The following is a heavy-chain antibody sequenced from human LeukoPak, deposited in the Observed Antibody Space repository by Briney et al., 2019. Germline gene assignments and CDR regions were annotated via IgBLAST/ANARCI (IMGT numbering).Heavy chain of an antibody. CDR3: ARHGTSYYYYYMDV. Sequence: SETLSLTCTVSGGSISSISYYWGWIRQPPGKGLEWIASIYYSGNTYYNPSLKSRVTISVDTSKNQFSLKLSSVTAADTAVYYCARHGTSYYYYYMDVWGKRTTVTVSS. CDR1: GGSISSISYY. CDR2: IYYSGNT. J-gene: IGHJ6*03. V-gene: IGHV4-39*01. D-gene: IGHD1-26*01.